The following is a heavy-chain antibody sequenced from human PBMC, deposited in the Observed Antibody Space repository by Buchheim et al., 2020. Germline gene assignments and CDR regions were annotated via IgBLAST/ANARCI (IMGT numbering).Heavy chain of an antibody. Sequence: QLQLQESGPGLVKPSETLSLTCTVSGGSISSSSYYWGWIRQPPGKGLEWIGNIYYSGSTYYNPSLKSRVTMSVATSTSQFPLKLTSVTAADTAVYYCARVSLSSLLTFDYWGQGTL. CDR3: ARVSLSSLLTFDY. CDR2: IYYSGST. J-gene: IGHJ4*02. CDR1: GGSISSSSYY. V-gene: IGHV4-39*07. D-gene: IGHD2-2*01.